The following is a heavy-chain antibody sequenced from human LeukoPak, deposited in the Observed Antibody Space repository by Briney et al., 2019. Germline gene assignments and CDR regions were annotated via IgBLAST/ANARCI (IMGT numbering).Heavy chain of an antibody. Sequence: GESLKISCKASGYIFTTYWISWVRQMPGKGLEWMGRIDPTDSYTNYSPSFQGHVTISADKSISTAYLRWSSLKASDTAMYYCARHQQWLVPDYWGQGTLVTVSS. D-gene: IGHD6-19*01. J-gene: IGHJ4*02. CDR3: ARHQQWLVPDY. V-gene: IGHV5-10-1*01. CDR2: IDPTDSYT. CDR1: GYIFTTYW.